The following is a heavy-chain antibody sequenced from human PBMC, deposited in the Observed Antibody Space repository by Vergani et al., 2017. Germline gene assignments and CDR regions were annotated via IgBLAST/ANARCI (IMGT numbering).Heavy chain of an antibody. Sequence: EVQLVESGGGLVQPGGSLRLSCAASGFTFSSYDMHWVRQATGKGLEWVSAIGTAGDTYYPGSVKGRFTISRENAKNSLYLQMNSLRAGDTAVYYCARPTTVTAYFDYWGQGTLVTVSS. CDR3: ARPTTVTAYFDY. CDR2: IGTAGDT. V-gene: IGHV3-13*01. D-gene: IGHD4-11*01. CDR1: GFTFSSYD. J-gene: IGHJ4*02.